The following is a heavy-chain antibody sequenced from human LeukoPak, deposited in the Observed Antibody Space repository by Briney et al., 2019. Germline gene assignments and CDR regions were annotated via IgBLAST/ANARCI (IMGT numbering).Heavy chain of an antibody. D-gene: IGHD5-18*01. J-gene: IGHJ4*02. CDR2: ISSNGGST. CDR1: GFTFSSYA. CDR3: ARGMGCSYGDY. Sequence: GGSLRLSCAASGFTFSSYALHWVRQAPGKGLEYVSAISSNGGSTYYANSVKGRFTISRDNSKYTLYLQMGSLRAEDMAVYYCARGMGCSYGDYWGQGTLVTVSS. V-gene: IGHV3-64*01.